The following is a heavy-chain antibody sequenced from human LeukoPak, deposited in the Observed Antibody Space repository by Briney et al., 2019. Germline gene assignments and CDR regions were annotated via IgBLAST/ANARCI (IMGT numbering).Heavy chain of an antibody. V-gene: IGHV3-30*02. CDR3: AKEAGVYYRRDYFDY. J-gene: IGHJ4*02. CDR2: IRYDGSNK. D-gene: IGHD1-26*01. CDR1: GFTFSSYG. Sequence: GGSLRLSCAASGFTFSSYGMHWARQAPGKGLEWVAFIRYDGSNKYYADSVKGRFTISRDNSKNTLYLQMNSLRAEDAAVYYCAKEAGVYYRRDYFDYWGQGTLVTVSS.